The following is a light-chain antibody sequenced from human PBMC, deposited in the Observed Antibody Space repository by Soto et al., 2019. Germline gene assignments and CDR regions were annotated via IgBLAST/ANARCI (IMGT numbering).Light chain of an antibody. CDR1: QGIRSY. CDR2: GAS. V-gene: IGKV1-9*01. J-gene: IGKJ3*01. CDR3: QQLNNVPPFFT. Sequence: DIPLTQSPSFLSASVGDRVTITCRASQGIRSYLAWYQQRPGKAPELLIYGASTLRPGGASRFSGSGSGTEFTLTISSLQPEDFATYFCQQLNNVPPFFTFGPGTKVDIK.